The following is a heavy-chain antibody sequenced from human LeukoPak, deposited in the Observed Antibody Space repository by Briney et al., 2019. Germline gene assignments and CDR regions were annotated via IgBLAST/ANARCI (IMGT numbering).Heavy chain of an antibody. V-gene: IGHV1-46*01. CDR1: GYTFTSYY. CDR3: AREFDYYGDY. J-gene: IGHJ4*02. Sequence: ASVKLSCKASGYTFTSYYMQWVRQAPGQGLEWMGLINPSGGSTTNAQKFQGRLNMTRDSSTTAVSVEQSCLRSEDTAVYYCAREFDYYGDYWGQGTMVTVSS. CDR2: INPSGGST. D-gene: IGHD3-10*01.